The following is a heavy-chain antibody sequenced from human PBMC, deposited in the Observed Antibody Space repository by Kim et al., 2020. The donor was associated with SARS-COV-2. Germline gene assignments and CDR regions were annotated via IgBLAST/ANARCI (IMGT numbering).Heavy chain of an antibody. CDR1: GYTFTSYA. CDR3: ARSIVVVPAATAYNWFDP. D-gene: IGHD2-2*01. V-gene: IGHV1-3*01. J-gene: IGHJ5*02. CDR2: INAGNGNT. Sequence: ASVKVSCKASGYTFTSYAMHWVRQAPGQRLEWMGWINAGNGNTKYSQKFQGRVTITRDTSASTAYMELSSLRSEDTAVYYCARSIVVVPAATAYNWFDPWGQGTLVTVSS.